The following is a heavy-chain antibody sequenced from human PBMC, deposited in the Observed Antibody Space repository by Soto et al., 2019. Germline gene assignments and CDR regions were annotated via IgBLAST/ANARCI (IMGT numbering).Heavy chain of an antibody. CDR1: GFTVSSNY. CDR2: IYSGGST. D-gene: IGHD2-15*01. CDR3: ARDSCSGGRCADAFDI. J-gene: IGHJ3*02. V-gene: IGHV3-66*01. Sequence: GGSLRLSCAASGFTVSSNYMSWVRQAPGKGLEWVSVIYSGGSTYYADSVKGRFTISRDNSKNTLYLQMNSLRAEDTAVYYCARDSCSGGRCADAFDIWGQGTMVTVSS.